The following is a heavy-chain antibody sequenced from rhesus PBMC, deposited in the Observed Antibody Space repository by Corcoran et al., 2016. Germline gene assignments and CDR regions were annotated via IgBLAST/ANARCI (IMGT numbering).Heavy chain of an antibody. J-gene: IGHJ4*01. V-gene: IGHV4-122*02. D-gene: IGHD2-39*01. CDR1: GYSISSGYG. CDR3: ARGSAGTVLFDY. Sequence: QLQLQESGPGLVKPSETLSLTCAVSGYSISSGYGWSWIRQPPGKGLEWIWYISYSGSPSYNPSLKSRVTIARDTSKNQFALKLSSVTAADTAVYYCARGSAGTVLFDYLGQGVLVTVSS. CDR2: ISYSGSP.